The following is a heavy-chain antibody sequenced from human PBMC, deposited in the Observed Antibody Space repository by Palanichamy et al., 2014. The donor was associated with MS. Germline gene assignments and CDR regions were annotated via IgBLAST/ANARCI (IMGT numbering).Heavy chain of an antibody. V-gene: IGHV3-23*01. CDR3: AKVEQWDYFDY. D-gene: IGHD6-19*01. Sequence: VKGRFTISRDNSNNTLYLQMKSLRVDHTAVYYCAKVEQWDYFDYWGQGILVTVSS. J-gene: IGHJ4*02.